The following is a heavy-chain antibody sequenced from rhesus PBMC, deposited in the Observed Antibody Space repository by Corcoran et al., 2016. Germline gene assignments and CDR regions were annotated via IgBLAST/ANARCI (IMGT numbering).Heavy chain of an antibody. CDR3: AREGVITYNSLDV. CDR1: VGCISRHY. V-gene: IGHV4-173*01. D-gene: IGHD3-34*01. Sequence: QLQLQESGPGLVKPSATLALTCAVSVGCISRHYWSWIRQPPGAGPEVIARNSGSGGSTDYNPSLKSRVTISTDTSKNQFSLKLSSVTAADTAVYYCAREGVITYNSLDVWGRGVLVTVSS. CDR2: NSGSGGST. J-gene: IGHJ5-2*02.